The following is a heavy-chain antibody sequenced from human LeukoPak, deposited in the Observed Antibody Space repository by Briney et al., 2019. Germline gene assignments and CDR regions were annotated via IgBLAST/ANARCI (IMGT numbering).Heavy chain of an antibody. J-gene: IGHJ2*01. CDR3: ARSQYCSGGSCYKVIWYFAL. D-gene: IGHD2-15*01. CDR1: GGSISSYY. V-gene: IGHV4-59*08. CDR2: IYYSGST. Sequence: SETLSLTCTVSGGSISSYYWSWIRQPPGKGLEWIGHIYYSGSTNYNPSLKSRVTISVDTSKNQFSLKLSSVTAADTAVYYCARSQYCSGGSCYKVIWYFALWGRGTLVTVSS.